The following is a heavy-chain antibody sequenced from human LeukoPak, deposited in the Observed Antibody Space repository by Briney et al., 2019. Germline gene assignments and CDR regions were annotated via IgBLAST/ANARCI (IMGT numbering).Heavy chain of an antibody. V-gene: IGHV2-5*02. CDR2: IFWDDDK. D-gene: IGHD1-26*01. Sequence: SGPTLVKPTQTLTLTCTFSGFPLNTNGVGVGWIRQPPGKALEWLALIFWDDDKRYSPSLKSRVTLTKDTSREQVVLTMTNMDPVDTATYYCAHYLGATAFDFWGQGTLVTVSS. CDR1: GFPLNTNGVG. J-gene: IGHJ4*02. CDR3: AHYLGATAFDF.